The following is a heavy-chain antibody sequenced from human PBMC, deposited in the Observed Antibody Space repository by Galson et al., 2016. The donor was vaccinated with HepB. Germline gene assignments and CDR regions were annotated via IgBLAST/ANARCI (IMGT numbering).Heavy chain of an antibody. D-gene: IGHD5-12*01. V-gene: IGHV3-30-3*01. CDR3: ARALTGIVATGGH. CDR2: VSYDGIKK. Sequence: SLRLSCAASGFTFSNYALHWVRQAPGKGLEWVAVVSYDGIKKYYADSVKGRFTISGDDSQNTLFLQMNSLRVEDTAVYYCARALTGIVATGGHWGQGTLVSVSS. CDR1: GFTFSNYA. J-gene: IGHJ4*02.